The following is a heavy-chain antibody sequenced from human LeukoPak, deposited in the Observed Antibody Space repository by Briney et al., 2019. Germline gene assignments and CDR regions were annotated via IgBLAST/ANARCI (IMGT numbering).Heavy chain of an antibody. CDR1: GYTFTGYD. J-gene: IGHJ4*02. CDR2: MNPNSGNT. CDR3: ARGRGRLAARHQPHFDY. V-gene: IGHV1-8*01. Sequence: ASVKVSCKASGYTFTGYDINWVRQATGQGREWMGWMNPNSGNTGYAQKFQGRVTMTRNTSISTAYMELSSLRSEDTAVYYCARGRGRLAARHQPHFDYWGQGTLVTVSS. D-gene: IGHD6-6*01.